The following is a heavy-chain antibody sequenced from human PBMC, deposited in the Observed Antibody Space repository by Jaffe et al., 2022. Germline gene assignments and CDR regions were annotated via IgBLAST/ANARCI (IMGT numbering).Heavy chain of an antibody. D-gene: IGHD6-19*01. CDR3: AGQPRSIAVAGHYYYYMDV. CDR2: IIPIFGTA. Sequence: QVQLVQSGAEVKKPGSSVKVSCKASGGTFSSYAISWVRQAPGQGLEWMGGIIPIFGTANYAQKFQGRVTITTDESTSTAYMELSSLRSEDTAVYYCAGQPRSIAVAGHYYYYMDVWGKGTTVTVSS. CDR1: GGTFSSYA. J-gene: IGHJ6*03. V-gene: IGHV1-69*05.